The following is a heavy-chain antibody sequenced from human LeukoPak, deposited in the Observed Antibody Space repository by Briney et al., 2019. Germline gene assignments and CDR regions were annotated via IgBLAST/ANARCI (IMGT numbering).Heavy chain of an antibody. CDR1: RFIFSSYN. CDR2: ISDSRSYT. V-gene: IGHV3-21*01. D-gene: IGHD3-22*01. J-gene: IGHJ3*02. CDR3: ARDLILMIVAHDAFDI. Sequence: PGGSLRLSCAASRFIFSSYNMNWVRQAPGRGLEWVSYISDSRSYTFYADSVKGRFTICRDNAKNPLCLQMDSVRAEDTAVYYCARDLILMIVAHDAFDIWGQGAMVTVSS.